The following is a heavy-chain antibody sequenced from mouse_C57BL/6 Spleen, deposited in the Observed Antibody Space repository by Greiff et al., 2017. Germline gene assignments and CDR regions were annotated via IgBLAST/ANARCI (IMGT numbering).Heavy chain of an antibody. Sequence: QVQLQQPGAELVMPGASVKLSCKASGYTFPSYWMHWVKQRPGQGLEWIGEIDPSDSYTNYNQKFKGKSTLTVDKSSSTAYMQLISLTSEDSAVYYVASWGNDDVVSWFAYWGQGTLVTVSA. CDR1: GYTFPSYW. D-gene: IGHD2-12*01. CDR2: IDPSDSYT. CDR3: ASWGNDDVVSWFAY. J-gene: IGHJ3*01. V-gene: IGHV1-69*01.